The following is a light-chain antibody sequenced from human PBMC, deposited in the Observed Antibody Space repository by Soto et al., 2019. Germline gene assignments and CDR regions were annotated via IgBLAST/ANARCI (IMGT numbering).Light chain of an antibody. CDR2: GAS. V-gene: IGKV1-9*01. Sequence: DIQLTQSPSFLSASVGDRVTITCRASQAISSYLAWYQQKPGKPPKLLIYGASTLQSDVPSRFSGSGSVTEFTLTVSSLQAEDSATYYCQQFNDYPLTCGGGTKVEIK. CDR1: QAISSY. CDR3: QQFNDYPLT. J-gene: IGKJ4*01.